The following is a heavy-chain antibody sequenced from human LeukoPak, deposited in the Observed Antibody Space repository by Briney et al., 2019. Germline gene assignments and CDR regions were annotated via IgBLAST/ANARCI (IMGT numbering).Heavy chain of an antibody. V-gene: IGHV4-38-2*02. Sequence: PSETLSLTCTVSGYSISSGYYWGWIRQPPGKGLEWIGSIYHSGSTYYNPSLNSRVTISVDTSKNQFSLKLSSVTAADTAVYYCARADIVVVPAAFFDYWGQGTLVTVSS. CDR2: IYHSGST. CDR3: ARADIVVVPAAFFDY. J-gene: IGHJ4*02. D-gene: IGHD2-2*01. CDR1: GYSISSGYY.